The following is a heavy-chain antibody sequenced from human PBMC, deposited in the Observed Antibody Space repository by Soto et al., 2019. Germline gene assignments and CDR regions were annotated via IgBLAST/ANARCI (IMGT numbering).Heavy chain of an antibody. Sequence: SETLSLTCTVSGGSISSYYWSWIRQPPGKGLEWIGYIYYSGSTNYNPSLKSRVTISVDTSKNQFSLKLSSVTAADTAVYYCASLVVPAATVRWFDPWGQGTLVPVSS. CDR1: GGSISSYY. V-gene: IGHV4-59*01. J-gene: IGHJ5*02. D-gene: IGHD2-2*01. CDR3: ASLVVPAATVRWFDP. CDR2: IYYSGST.